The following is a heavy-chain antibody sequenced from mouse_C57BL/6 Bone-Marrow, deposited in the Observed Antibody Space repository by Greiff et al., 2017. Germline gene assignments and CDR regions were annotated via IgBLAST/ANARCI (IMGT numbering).Heavy chain of an antibody. J-gene: IGHJ3*01. V-gene: IGHV5-17*01. CDR2: ISSGSSTI. Sequence: EVKLVESGGGLVKPGGSLKLSCAASGFTFSDYGMHWVRQAPEKGLEWVAYISSGSSTIYYADTVKGRFTISRDNAKNTLFLQMTSLRSEDTAMYYCARPCYDYESWFACGGQGILVTVS. CDR3: ARPCYDYESWFAC. CDR1: GFTFSDYG. D-gene: IGHD2-4*01.